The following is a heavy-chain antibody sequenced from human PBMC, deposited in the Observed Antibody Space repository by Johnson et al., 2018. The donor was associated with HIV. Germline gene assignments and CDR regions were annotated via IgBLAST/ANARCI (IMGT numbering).Heavy chain of an antibody. Sequence: QVQLVESGGGVVQPGRSLRLSCAASGFTFSTHGMHWVRQAPGKGLEWVAIIWADGSNTYCADSVKGRFTISRDNSKNTLYLQMDSLRAEDTAEYYCARYGYRPEAAFDIWGQGTMVTVSS. J-gene: IGHJ3*02. CDR1: GFTFSTHG. CDR2: IWADGSNT. V-gene: IGHV3-33*01. D-gene: IGHD5-24*01. CDR3: ARYGYRPEAAFDI.